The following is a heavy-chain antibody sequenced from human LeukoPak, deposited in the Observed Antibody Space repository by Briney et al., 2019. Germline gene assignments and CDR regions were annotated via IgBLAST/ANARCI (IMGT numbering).Heavy chain of an antibody. J-gene: IGHJ3*02. V-gene: IGHV3-66*02. D-gene: IGHD3-10*01. CDR3: ARDSRGHDAFDI. CDR1: GFIFSSNH. CDR2: IYSGGST. Sequence: PGGSLRLSCAASGFIFSSNHMSWVRQAPGKGLEWVSVIYSGGSTYYADSVKGRFTISRDNSKNTLYLQMNSLRAEDTAVYYCARDSRGHDAFDIWGQGTMVTVSS.